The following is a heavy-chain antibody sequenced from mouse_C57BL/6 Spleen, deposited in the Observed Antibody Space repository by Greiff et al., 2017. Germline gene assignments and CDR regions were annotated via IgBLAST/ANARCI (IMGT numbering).Heavy chain of an antibody. CDR2: ISYDGSN. CDR1: GYSITSGYY. CDR3: ASAYGNYAMDY. Sequence: EVQVVESGPGLVKPSQSLSLTCSVTGYSITSGYYWNWIRQFPGNKLEWMGYISYDGSNNYNPSLKNRISITRDTSKNQFFLKLNSVTTEDTATYYCASAYGNYAMDYWGQGTSVTVSS. V-gene: IGHV3-6*01. J-gene: IGHJ4*01. D-gene: IGHD2-10*02.